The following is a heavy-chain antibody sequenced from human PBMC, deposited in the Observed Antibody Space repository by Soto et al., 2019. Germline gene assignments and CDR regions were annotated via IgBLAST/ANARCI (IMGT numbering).Heavy chain of an antibody. Sequence: VASVNVSCKASGYTFTSYGISWVRQAPGQGLEWMGWISAYNGNTNYAQKLQGRVTMTTDTSTSTAYMELRSLRSDDTAVYYCATDMAPGYYDSSGYSNFDYWGQGTLVTVSS. V-gene: IGHV1-18*01. CDR2: ISAYNGNT. D-gene: IGHD3-22*01. CDR1: GYTFTSYG. J-gene: IGHJ4*02. CDR3: ATDMAPGYYDSSGYSNFDY.